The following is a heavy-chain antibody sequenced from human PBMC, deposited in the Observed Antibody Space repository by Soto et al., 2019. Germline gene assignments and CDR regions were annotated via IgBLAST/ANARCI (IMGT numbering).Heavy chain of an antibody. V-gene: IGHV3-23*01. D-gene: IGHD3-10*01. CDR2: ISGTGGAA. Sequence: LRLSCVASGFSLSSYAMSWVRQAPGKGLEWVAAISGTGGAAYYADSVKGRFTISRDNSRNTLFLQMNSLRVDDTAIYHCAKPEEVVRGFDFWGLGTLVTVS. CDR1: GFSLSSYA. CDR3: AKPEEVVRGFDF. J-gene: IGHJ4*02.